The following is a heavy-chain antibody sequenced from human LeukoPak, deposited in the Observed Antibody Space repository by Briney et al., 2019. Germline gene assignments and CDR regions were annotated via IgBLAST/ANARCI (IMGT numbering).Heavy chain of an antibody. J-gene: IGHJ4*02. CDR1: GFTFSSYG. Sequence: GGSLRLSCAASGFTFSSYGMHWVRRAPGKGLEWVAVISYDGSNKYYADSVKGRFTISRDNSKNTLYLQMNSLRAEDTAVYYCAKGGYSSSWYLFDYWGQGTLVTVSS. D-gene: IGHD6-13*01. CDR2: ISYDGSNK. V-gene: IGHV3-30*18. CDR3: AKGGYSSSWYLFDY.